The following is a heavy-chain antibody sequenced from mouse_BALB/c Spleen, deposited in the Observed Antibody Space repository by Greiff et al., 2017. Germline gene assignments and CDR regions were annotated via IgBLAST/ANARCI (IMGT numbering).Heavy chain of an antibody. Sequence: EVKVVESGGGLVKPGGSLKLSCAASGFAFSSYDMSWVRQTPEKRLEWVAYISSDGGSYTYYPDSVKGRFTISRDNAKNNLYLQMSSLKSEDTAMYYCARQLGLRGDYAMDYWGQGTSVTVSS. D-gene: IGHD3-1*01. V-gene: IGHV5-12-1*01. J-gene: IGHJ4*01. CDR1: GFAFSSYD. CDR3: ARQLGLRGDYAMDY. CDR2: ISSDGGSYT.